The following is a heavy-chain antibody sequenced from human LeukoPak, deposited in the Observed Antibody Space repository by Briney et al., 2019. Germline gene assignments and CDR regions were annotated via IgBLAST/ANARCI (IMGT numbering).Heavy chain of an antibody. Sequence: NPGGSLRLSCAASGFFFSNYYMSWIGQTPGKGLEWIAYISSDGSPNNYADSVKGRFTMSGDNAQDSVHLQMNNLRVDDTAVYYCAREFWYRFEYWGQGTVVTVSS. CDR1: GFFFSNYY. V-gene: IGHV3-11*04. D-gene: IGHD6-13*01. J-gene: IGHJ4*02. CDR3: AREFWYRFEY. CDR2: ISSDGSPN.